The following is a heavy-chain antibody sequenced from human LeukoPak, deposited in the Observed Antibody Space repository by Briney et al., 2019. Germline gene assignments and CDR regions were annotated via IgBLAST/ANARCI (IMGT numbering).Heavy chain of an antibody. Sequence: ASVKVSCKASGYTFTSYDINWVRQATGQGLEWMGWMNPNSGNTGYAQKFQGRVAMTRNMSISTAYMELSSLRSEDTAVYYCARGRISYGMDVWDHGTTVTVSS. CDR3: ARGRISYGMDV. CDR2: MNPNSGNT. V-gene: IGHV1-8*01. J-gene: IGHJ6*02. CDR1: GYTFTSYD.